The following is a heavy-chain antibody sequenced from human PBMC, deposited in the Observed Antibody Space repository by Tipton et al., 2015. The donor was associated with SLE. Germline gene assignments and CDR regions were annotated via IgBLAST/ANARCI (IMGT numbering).Heavy chain of an antibody. CDR1: GGSISSYY. V-gene: IGHV4-59*08. Sequence: TLSLTCTVSGGSISSYYWSWIRQPPGKGLEWIGYIYYSGGTNYNPSLKSRVTISVDTSKNQFPLKLSSVTAADTAVYYCARQGRDGPFDAFDIWGQGTMVTVSS. CDR3: ARQGRDGPFDAFDI. D-gene: IGHD5-24*01. CDR2: IYYSGGT. J-gene: IGHJ3*02.